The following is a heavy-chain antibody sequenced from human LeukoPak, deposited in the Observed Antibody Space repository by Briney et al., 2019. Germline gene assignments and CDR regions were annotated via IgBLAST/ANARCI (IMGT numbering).Heavy chain of an antibody. CDR2: VSSRGDST. D-gene: IGHD5-18*01. CDR3: AKSRNGYILNAFDV. V-gene: IGHV3-23*01. Sequence: GGSLRLSCAGSGFIFSSYAMSWVRQAPGKGLEWVSGVSSRGDSTYYADSVRGSFTISRDNSKNTLYLQVNSLRAEDTALYYCAKSRNGYILNAFDVWGQGTSVTASS. CDR1: GFIFSSYA. J-gene: IGHJ3*01.